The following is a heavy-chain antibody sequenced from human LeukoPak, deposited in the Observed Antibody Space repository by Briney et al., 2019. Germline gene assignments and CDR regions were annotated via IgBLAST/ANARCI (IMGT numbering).Heavy chain of an antibody. J-gene: IGHJ4*02. CDR1: GYSISSGYY. V-gene: IGHV4-38-2*02. CDR3: ARFGRVRGNLKFDY. D-gene: IGHD1-14*01. Sequence: PSETLSLTCTVSGYSISSGYYWGWIRQPPGKGLEWIGSIYHSGSTYYNPSLKSRVTISVDTSKNQFSLKLSSVTAADTAVYYCARFGRVRGNLKFDYWGQGTLVTVSS. CDR2: IYHSGST.